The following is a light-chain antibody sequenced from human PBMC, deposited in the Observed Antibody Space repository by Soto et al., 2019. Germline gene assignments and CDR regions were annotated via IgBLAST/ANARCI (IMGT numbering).Light chain of an antibody. Sequence: QSVLTQPPSVSGALGQRVTISCTGSSSNIGAGYDVHGYQQLPGTAPKRLIYGNSNRPSGVPDRFSGSKSGTSASLAITGLQGEDEADYCCQSYDSSLSGVVFGGGTKLTVL. CDR3: QSYDSSLSGVV. CDR1: SSNIGAGYD. J-gene: IGLJ2*01. CDR2: GNS. V-gene: IGLV1-40*01.